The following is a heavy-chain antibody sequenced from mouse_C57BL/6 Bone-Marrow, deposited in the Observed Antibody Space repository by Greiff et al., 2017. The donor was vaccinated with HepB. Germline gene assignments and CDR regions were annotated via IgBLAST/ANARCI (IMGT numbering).Heavy chain of an antibody. V-gene: IGHV1-82*01. CDR2: IYPGDGDT. CDR1: GYAFSSSW. J-gene: IGHJ1*03. D-gene: IGHD2-1*01. Sequence: VQLQQSGPELVKPGASVKISCKASGYAFSSSWMNWVKQRPGKGLEWIGRIYPGDGDTNYNGKFKGKATLTADKSSSTAYMQLSSLTSEDSAVYFCAREGNSHWYFDVWGTGTTVTVSS. CDR3: AREGNSHWYFDV.